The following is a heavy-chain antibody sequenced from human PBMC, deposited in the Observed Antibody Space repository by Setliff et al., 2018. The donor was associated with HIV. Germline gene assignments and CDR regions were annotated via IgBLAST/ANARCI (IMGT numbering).Heavy chain of an antibody. CDR3: AREDDGGDAFDF. Sequence: ASVKVSCKASGYNFRLHGITWVRQTPGQGLEWMGWISAYATYAQKFQGRITMTKDTSTNTAYMELRTLKSDDTAIYYCAREDDGGDAFDFWGQGTMVTVSS. CDR2: ISAYA. J-gene: IGHJ3*01. D-gene: IGHD1-1*01. V-gene: IGHV1-18*01. CDR1: GYNFRLHG.